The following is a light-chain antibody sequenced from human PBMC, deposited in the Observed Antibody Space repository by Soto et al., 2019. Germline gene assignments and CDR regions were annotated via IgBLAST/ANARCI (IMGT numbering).Light chain of an antibody. J-gene: IGLJ2*01. CDR3: SSYTSSSSVV. CDR2: EVS. Sequence: QSALTQPASVSGSPGQSITISCTGTSSDVGGYNYVSWYKQHPGKAPKLMIYEVSNRPSGVSNRFSASKSGNTASLTISGLQAEDEADYYCSSYTSSSSVVFGGGTKLTVL. V-gene: IGLV2-14*01. CDR1: SSDVGGYNY.